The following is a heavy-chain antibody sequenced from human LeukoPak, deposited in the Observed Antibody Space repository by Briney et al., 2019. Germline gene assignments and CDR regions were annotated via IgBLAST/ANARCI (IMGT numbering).Heavy chain of an antibody. V-gene: IGHV1-18*01. CDR2: ISAYNHKT. D-gene: IGHD5-18*01. CDR3: ARQVDIGMALPDY. Sequence: ASVKVSCKASGYTFTSYGMTWVRQAPGHGLEWMGWISAYNHKTNYAQKLQGRVTMTTDTSTSTAYMELRSLRSDDTAVYYCARQVDIGMALPDYWGQGTLVTVSS. CDR1: GYTFTSYG. J-gene: IGHJ4*02.